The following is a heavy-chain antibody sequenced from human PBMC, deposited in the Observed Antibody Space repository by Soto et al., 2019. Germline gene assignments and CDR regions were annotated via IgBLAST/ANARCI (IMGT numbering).Heavy chain of an antibody. CDR3: ARHLRIAARQYYYYMDV. V-gene: IGHV1-69*02. CDR2: IIPILGIA. CDR1: GGTFSSYT. Sequence: GASVKVSCKASGGTFSSYTISWVRQAPGQGLEWMGRIIPILGIANYAQKFQGRVTITADKSTSTAYLQWSSLKASDTAMYYCARHLRIAARQYYYYMDVWGKGTTVTVSS. J-gene: IGHJ6*03. D-gene: IGHD6-6*01.